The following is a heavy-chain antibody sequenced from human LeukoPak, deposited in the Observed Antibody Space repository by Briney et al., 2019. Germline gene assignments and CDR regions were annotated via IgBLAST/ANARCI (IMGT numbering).Heavy chain of an antibody. CDR1: GGTFSSYA. Sequence: ASVKVSCKASGGTFSSYAISWVRQAPGQGLEWMGRIIPIFGTANYAQKFQGRVTITTDESTSTAYMELSSLRSEDTAVYYCAGHPGIAVADYYFDYWGQGTLVTVSS. CDR3: AGHPGIAVADYYFDY. CDR2: IIPIFGTA. D-gene: IGHD6-19*01. V-gene: IGHV1-69*05. J-gene: IGHJ4*02.